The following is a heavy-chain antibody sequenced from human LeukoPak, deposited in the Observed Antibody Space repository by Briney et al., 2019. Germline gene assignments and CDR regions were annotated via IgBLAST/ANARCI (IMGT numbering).Heavy chain of an antibody. J-gene: IGHJ4*02. CDR3: VRSGVYGVYFDY. CDR2: ISHSGST. D-gene: IGHD4-17*01. Sequence: PSETLSLTCTVSGGSISSYYWSWIRRPPGEGLEWIGYISHSGSTNYSPSLKSRVTVSEDKSKNQFSLKLRSVTAADTALYFCVRSGVYGVYFDYWGRGTLVTVSS. CDR1: GGSISSYY. V-gene: IGHV4-59*01.